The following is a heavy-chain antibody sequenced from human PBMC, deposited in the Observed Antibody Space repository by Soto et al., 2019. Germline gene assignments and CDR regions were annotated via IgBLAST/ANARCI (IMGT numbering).Heavy chain of an antibody. J-gene: IGHJ6*02. CDR1: GFTFSSYG. V-gene: IGHV3-30*18. CDR3: AKRLGYGDYVWGYYGMDV. CDR2: ISYDGSNK. Sequence: QVQLVESGGGVVQPGRSLRLSCAASGFTFSSYGMHWVRQAPGKGLEWVAVISYDGSNKYYADSVKGRFTISRDNSKNTLYLQMNSLRAEDTAVYYWAKRLGYGDYVWGYYGMDVWGQGTPVTVSS. D-gene: IGHD4-17*01.